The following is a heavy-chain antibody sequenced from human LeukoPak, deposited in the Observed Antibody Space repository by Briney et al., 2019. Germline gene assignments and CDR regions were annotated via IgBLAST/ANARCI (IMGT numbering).Heavy chain of an antibody. CDR1: GGSISSYY. V-gene: IGHV4-59*01. Sequence: PSETLSLTFTLSGGSISSYYWTWIRQPPGQGLKWIGFVYHSGSTSYNPSLKGRVTISVDTSKNQFSLRLNSVTAADTAVYYCARMAARGMDYWGQGTLVSVSS. J-gene: IGHJ4*02. D-gene: IGHD6-6*01. CDR3: ARMAARGMDY. CDR2: VYHSGST.